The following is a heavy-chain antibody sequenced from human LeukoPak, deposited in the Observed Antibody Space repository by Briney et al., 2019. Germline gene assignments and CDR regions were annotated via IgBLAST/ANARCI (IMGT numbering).Heavy chain of an antibody. CDR2: IYSGGST. D-gene: IGHD1-1*01. V-gene: IGHV3-66*01. Sequence: GGSLRLSCAASGFTVSSNYMSWVRQAPGKGLEWVSVIYSGGSTYYADSVKGRFTISRDNSKNTLYLQMNSLRAEDTAVYYCARVPQGTYFDYWGQGTLVTVSS. J-gene: IGHJ4*02. CDR1: GFTVSSNY. CDR3: ARVPQGTYFDY.